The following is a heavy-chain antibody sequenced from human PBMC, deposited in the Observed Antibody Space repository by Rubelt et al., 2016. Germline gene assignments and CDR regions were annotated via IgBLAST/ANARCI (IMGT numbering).Heavy chain of an antibody. CDR1: GGSISSSSYY. D-gene: IGHD6-13*01. V-gene: IGHV4-39*07. Sequence: QLQLQESGPGLVKPSETLSLTCTVSGGSISSSSYYWGWIRQPPGKGLEWIGSIYYSGSTHYNPSLKSRVTISVDTYENQFSLKLSSVTAADTAIYYCVRDRGSNWYIRYAFDVWGQGTMVTVSS. J-gene: IGHJ3*01. CDR3: VRDRGSNWYIRYAFDV. CDR2: IYYSGST.